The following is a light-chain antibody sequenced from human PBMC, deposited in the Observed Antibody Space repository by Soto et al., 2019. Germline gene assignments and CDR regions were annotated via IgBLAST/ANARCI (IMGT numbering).Light chain of an antibody. CDR3: CSYAGSSTYV. V-gene: IGLV2-23*01. CDR2: AGR. CDR1: SSDVGSYNL. J-gene: IGLJ1*01. Sequence: QSALTQPASVSGSPGQSITISCTGTSSDVGSYNLVSWYQHHPGKAPELMIYAGRERPSGVSNRFSGSKSGNTASLTISGLQAEDEADYYCCSYAGSSTYVFGTGTKVTVL.